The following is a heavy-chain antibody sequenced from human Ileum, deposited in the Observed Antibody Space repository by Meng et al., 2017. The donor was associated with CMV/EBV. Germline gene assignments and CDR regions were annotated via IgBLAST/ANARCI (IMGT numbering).Heavy chain of an antibody. CDR1: RGSISSGGYY. V-gene: IGHV4-31*03. D-gene: IGHD5-18*01. CDR2: IYYSGST. CDR3: ARVSHVDTAMAFDY. Sequence: SETLSLTCTVSRGSISSGGYYWTWIRQHPGKGLEWIGYIYYSGSTYYNPSLKSRVTISVDTSKNQFSLKLSSVTAADTAVYYCARVSHVDTAMAFDYWGQGTLVTVSS. J-gene: IGHJ4*02.